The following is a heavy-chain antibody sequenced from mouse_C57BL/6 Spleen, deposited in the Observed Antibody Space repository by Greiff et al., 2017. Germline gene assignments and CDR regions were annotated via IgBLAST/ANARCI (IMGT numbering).Heavy chain of an antibody. CDR2: ISGGGGNT. V-gene: IGHV5-9*01. J-gene: IGHJ3*01. Sequence: DVMLVEPGGGLVKPGGSLKLSCAASGFTFSSYTMSWVRQTPEKGLVWVATISGGGGNTYYPDSVKGRFTIARDNAKNTLYLQMSSLGSEDTALYYCARRELGEVFAYWGKGTLVTVSA. CDR1: GFTFSSYT. CDR3: ARRELGEVFAY. D-gene: IGHD4-1*01.